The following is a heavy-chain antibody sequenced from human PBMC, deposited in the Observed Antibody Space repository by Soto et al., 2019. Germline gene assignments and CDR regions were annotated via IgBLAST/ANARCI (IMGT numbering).Heavy chain of an antibody. V-gene: IGHV2-5*02. Sequence: QITLKESGPTLVKPTQTLTLTCTFSGFSLNTSVVGVGWIRQPPGKAPEWLAVIYWDDDKRYSPSLKSRHTITKHTSKTQVVLPMTNMDPVNTATYYCAHRREASSIAALDYWGQGTLVTVSS. CDR2: IYWDDDK. J-gene: IGHJ4*02. CDR3: AHRREASSIAALDY. D-gene: IGHD6-6*01. CDR1: GFSLNTSVVG.